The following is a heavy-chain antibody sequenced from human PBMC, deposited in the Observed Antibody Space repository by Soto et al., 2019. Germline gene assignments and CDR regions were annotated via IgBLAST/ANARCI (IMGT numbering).Heavy chain of an antibody. Sequence: QVQLVQSGAEVRKPGASVKVSCKPSGYTFNTYYLHWLRQAPGQALEWMGVIHPSGGGTTYAQKFLGRVTVTRDTSTTTVFMELSSLRSDDPAVYYCARGGHIAVVTASFDNWGQGTLVTVSS. CDR2: IHPSGGGT. CDR1: GYTFNTYY. V-gene: IGHV1-46*02. CDR3: ARGGHIAVVTASFDN. D-gene: IGHD2-21*02. J-gene: IGHJ4*02.